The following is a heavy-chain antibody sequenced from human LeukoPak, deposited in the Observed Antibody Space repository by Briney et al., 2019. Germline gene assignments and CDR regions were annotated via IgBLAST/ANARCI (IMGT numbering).Heavy chain of an antibody. Sequence: PGGSLRLSCTASGFTFGDYAVSWVRQAPGKGLEWVGFIRRKANGGTTEYAASVKGRFTISRDDSKSIAYLQMNSLKTEDTAVHYCTKDSRHLDRAFDIWGQGTMVTISS. CDR1: GFTFGDYA. CDR3: TKDSRHLDRAFDI. CDR2: IRRKANGGTT. D-gene: IGHD1-1*01. V-gene: IGHV3-49*04. J-gene: IGHJ3*02.